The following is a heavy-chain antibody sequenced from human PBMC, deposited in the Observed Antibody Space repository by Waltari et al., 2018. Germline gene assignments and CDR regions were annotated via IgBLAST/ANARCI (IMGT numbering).Heavy chain of an antibody. CDR2: IYYTGTI. CDR1: GASISGYY. CDR3: ARVSWSTGNYYYFYIDV. V-gene: IGHV4-59*13. J-gene: IGHJ6*03. D-gene: IGHD3-10*01. Sequence: QVQLQESGPGLVKPSETLSLMCTASGASISGYYWSWIRQPPGKGLEWIAYIYYTGTINYNPSLKSRVTLSVDTSKNQFSLKLNSMTAADTAVYYCARVSWSTGNYYYFYIDVWGKGTTVTVSS.